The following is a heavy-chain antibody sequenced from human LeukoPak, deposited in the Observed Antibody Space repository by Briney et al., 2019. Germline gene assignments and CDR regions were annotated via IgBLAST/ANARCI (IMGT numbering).Heavy chain of an antibody. Sequence: SGTLSLTCAVSGGSISSSNWWSWVRQPPGKGLEWIGEIYHSGSTNYNPSLKSRVTISADKSKNQFSLKLSSVTAADTAVYYCARAVSDFWSGSLDLDYWGQGTLVTVSS. V-gene: IGHV4-4*02. J-gene: IGHJ4*02. CDR1: GGSISSSNW. D-gene: IGHD3-3*01. CDR2: IYHSGST. CDR3: ARAVSDFWSGSLDLDY.